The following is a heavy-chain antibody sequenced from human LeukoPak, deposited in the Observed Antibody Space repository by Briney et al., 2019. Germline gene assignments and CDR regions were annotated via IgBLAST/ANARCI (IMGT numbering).Heavy chain of an antibody. CDR1: GYSFTAHW. J-gene: IGHJ6*02. Sequence: GESLKISCKGSGYSFTAHWIAWVRQMPGKGLEWMGIIYPSDSDTRYSPSFQGQVTISADKSISTAYLQWSSLKASDTAMYYCARQGLCGGDCYSSYYYYGMDVWGQGTTVTVSS. D-gene: IGHD2-21*02. CDR3: ARQGLCGGDCYSSYYYYGMDV. V-gene: IGHV5-51*01. CDR2: IYPSDSDT.